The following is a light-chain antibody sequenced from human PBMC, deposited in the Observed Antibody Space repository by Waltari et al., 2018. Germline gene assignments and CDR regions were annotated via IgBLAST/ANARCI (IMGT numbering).Light chain of an antibody. V-gene: IGLV2-14*03. J-gene: IGLJ2*01. CDR1: NYDLGASTY. CDR3: SSYTTGRTVVI. Sequence: QSALTQPASVSASPGQSITLSCPVTNYDLGASTYFSWYQLHPGQAPKLISYDVSKRPSGVSDRFSGSKSANTASLTISDLQAEDDNDYYCSSYTTGRTVVIFGGGTKLTVL. CDR2: DVS.